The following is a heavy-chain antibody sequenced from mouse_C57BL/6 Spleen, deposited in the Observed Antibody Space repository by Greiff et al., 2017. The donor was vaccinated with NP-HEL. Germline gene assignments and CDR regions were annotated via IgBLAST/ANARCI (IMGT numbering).Heavy chain of an antibody. Sequence: QVQLQQPGAELVKPGASVKVSCKASGYTFTSYWMHWVKQRPGQGLEWLGRIHPSDSDTNYNQKFKGKATLTVDKSSSTAYMQLSSLTSEDSAVYDGARRGTAQALDYWGQGTTRTVSS. V-gene: IGHV1-74*01. CDR3: ARRGTAQALDY. J-gene: IGHJ2*01. CDR2: IHPSDSDT. CDR1: GYTFTSYW. D-gene: IGHD3-2*02.